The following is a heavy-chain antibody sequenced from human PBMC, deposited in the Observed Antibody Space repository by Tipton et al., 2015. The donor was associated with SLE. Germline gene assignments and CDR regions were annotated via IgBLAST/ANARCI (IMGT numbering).Heavy chain of an antibody. CDR1: GGSISSSNW. D-gene: IGHD1-26*01. CDR2: IYQSGSSGST. J-gene: IGHJ3*02. Sequence: TLSLTCDVSGGSISSSNWWSWVRQPPGKGLEWIGEIYQSGSSGSTNYNPSVRSRVAFSLDKSKNQFSLKLSSVTAADTAVYYCARRLPSYLAFDIWGQGTMVTVSS. CDR3: ARRLPSYLAFDI. V-gene: IGHV4-4*02.